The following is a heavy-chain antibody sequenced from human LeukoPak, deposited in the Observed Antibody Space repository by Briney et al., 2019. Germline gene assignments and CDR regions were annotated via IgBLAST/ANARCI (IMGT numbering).Heavy chain of an antibody. D-gene: IGHD4-17*01. Sequence: SETLSLTCTVSGGSISSSSYYWGWIRQSPGKGLEWIGSIYYSGSTYYNPSLKSRVIVSVDTSKNQFSLKLSSVTAADTAVYYCARHQGNYGDYYYYMDVWGKGTTVTVSS. CDR2: IYYSGST. V-gene: IGHV4-39*01. CDR1: GGSISSSSYY. J-gene: IGHJ6*03. CDR3: ARHQGNYGDYYYYMDV.